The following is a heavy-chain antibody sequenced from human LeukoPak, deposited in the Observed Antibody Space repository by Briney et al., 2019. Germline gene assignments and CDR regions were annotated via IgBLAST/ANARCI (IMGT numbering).Heavy chain of an antibody. CDR1: VFTFSSYW. V-gene: IGHV3-7*01. J-gene: IGHJ4*02. CDR2: INQDGSEK. CDR3: AREGPGEYFDY. D-gene: IGHD3-10*01. Sequence: PGGSLRLSCAASVFTFSSYWMNSVRQPPGKGLEWVANINQDGSEKYYVDSVKGRFTISRDNGKNSLYLQLNSLRAEDTAVYYCAREGPGEYFDYWGQGTLVTVSS.